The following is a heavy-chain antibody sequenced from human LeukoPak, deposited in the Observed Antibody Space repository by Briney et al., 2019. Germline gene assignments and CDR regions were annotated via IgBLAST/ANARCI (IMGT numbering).Heavy chain of an antibody. CDR3: ARGHSGSYQRTDAFVI. CDR1: GFAFISYS. CDR2: TSSGSDYI. J-gene: IGHJ3*02. V-gene: IGHV3-21*01. D-gene: IGHD1-26*01. Sequence: PGGSLRLSCAASGFAFISYSINWIRQAPGKGLEWVSSTSSGSDYIYYADSMKGRFSTSRDNAKNSLYLQMNSLTVEDTAVYYCARGHSGSYQRTDAFVIWGQGTMVTVSS.